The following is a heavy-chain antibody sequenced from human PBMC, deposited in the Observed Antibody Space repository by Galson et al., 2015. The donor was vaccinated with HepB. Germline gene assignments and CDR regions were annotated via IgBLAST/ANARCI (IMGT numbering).Heavy chain of an antibody. Sequence: SLRLSCAASGFTFSSYAMSWVRQAPGKGLEWVSAISGSGGSTYYTDSVKGRFTISRDNSKNTLYLQMNSLRAEDTAVYYCAKDDYYDSSGRGVARSFDYWGQGTLVTVSS. V-gene: IGHV3-23*01. CDR2: ISGSGGST. CDR1: GFTFSSYA. J-gene: IGHJ4*02. CDR3: AKDDYYDSSGRGVARSFDY. D-gene: IGHD3-22*01.